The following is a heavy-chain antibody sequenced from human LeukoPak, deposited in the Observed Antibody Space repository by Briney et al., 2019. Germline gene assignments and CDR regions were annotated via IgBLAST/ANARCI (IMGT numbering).Heavy chain of an antibody. D-gene: IGHD1-26*01. J-gene: IGHJ4*02. CDR1: GFTVSSYA. Sequence: GGSLRLSCAASGFTVSSYAMSWVRQAPGKGLEWISAISGSGGSKYYADSVKGRFTISRDTSTNTLYLQLNSLRVDDTAVYFCAKGSQWDLVMGVFDFWGQGTLVAVSS. V-gene: IGHV3-23*01. CDR2: ISGSGGSK. CDR3: AKGSQWDLVMGVFDF.